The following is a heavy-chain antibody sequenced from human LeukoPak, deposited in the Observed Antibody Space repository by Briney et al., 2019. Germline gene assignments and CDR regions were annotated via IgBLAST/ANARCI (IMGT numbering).Heavy chain of an antibody. CDR1: GFAFRNAW. V-gene: IGHV3-15*01. J-gene: IGHJ4*02. CDR3: SRQQLVFDS. CDR2: INSQTDGGTT. D-gene: IGHD6-13*01. Sequence: GGSLRLSCAASGFAFRNAWMSWVRQAPGKGLEGVGHINSQTDGGTTDYAAPVKGRFTISRDDSKNTLYLQMNSLTTEDTAVYYCSRQQLVFDSWGQGTLVTVSS.